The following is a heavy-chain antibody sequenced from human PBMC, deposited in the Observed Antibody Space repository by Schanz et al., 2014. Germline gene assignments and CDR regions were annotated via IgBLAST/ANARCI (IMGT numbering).Heavy chain of an antibody. J-gene: IGHJ4*02. CDR2: IKQDGSEK. CDR1: GFTFSSYW. V-gene: IGHV3-7*01. D-gene: IGHD7-27*01. Sequence: EVQLVESGGGLVQPGGSLRLSCAASGFTFSSYWMSWVRQAPGDGLEWVANIKQDGSEKYYVDSVKGRFTISRDNAKNSLYLQMNSLRPEDTAVYYCAKYGGELGVSFEYWGQGTLVTVSS. CDR3: AKYGGELGVSFEY.